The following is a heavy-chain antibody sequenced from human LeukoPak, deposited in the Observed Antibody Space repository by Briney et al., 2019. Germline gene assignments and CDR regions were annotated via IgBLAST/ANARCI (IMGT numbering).Heavy chain of an antibody. CDR3: ARDRHYDSSGYYEH. CDR1: GYTFTSYG. V-gene: IGHV1-18*01. CDR2: ISAYNGNT. Sequence: GASVKVSCKASGYTFTSYGISWVRQAPGQGLEWMGWISAYNGNTNYAQKLRGRVTMTTDTSTSTAYMELRSLRSDDTAVYYCARDRHYDSSGYYEHWGQGTLVTVSS. J-gene: IGHJ4*02. D-gene: IGHD3-22*01.